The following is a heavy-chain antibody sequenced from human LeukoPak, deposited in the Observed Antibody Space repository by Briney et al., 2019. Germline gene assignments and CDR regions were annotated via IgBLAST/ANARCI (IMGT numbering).Heavy chain of an antibody. V-gene: IGHV4-59*01. CDR1: GGSISGYY. CDR2: FSYSGDT. J-gene: IGHJ4*02. CDR3: ARAAGSGRYADY. D-gene: IGHD6-19*01. Sequence: SETLSLTCIVSGGSISGYYWSWIRRPPGKTLEWIGYFSYSGDTNYNPSLKSRVTVSIDTSKNEFSLRVTSVTAADTAMYFCARAAGSGRYADYWGQGTLVTVSS.